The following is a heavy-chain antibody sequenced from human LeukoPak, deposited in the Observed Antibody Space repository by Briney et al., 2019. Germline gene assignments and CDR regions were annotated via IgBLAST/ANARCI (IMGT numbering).Heavy chain of an antibody. CDR3: ARAAQVTGRPNLGGHFDY. CDR1: GFTFSSYW. J-gene: IGHJ4*02. Sequence: GGSLRLSCVASGFTFSSYWMTWVRQAPGKGLEWVANINKDGSANEDSVKGRFTISRDNAKNSLYLQMNSLRVEDTAVYYCARAAQVTGRPNLGGHFDYWGQGTLVTVSS. CDR2: INKDGSA. V-gene: IGHV3-7*03. D-gene: IGHD6-6*01.